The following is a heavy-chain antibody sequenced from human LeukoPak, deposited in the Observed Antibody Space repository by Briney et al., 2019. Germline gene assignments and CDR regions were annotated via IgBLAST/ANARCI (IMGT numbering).Heavy chain of an antibody. CDR2: IYYSVST. J-gene: IGHJ4*02. CDR1: GYSISSGYY. CDR3: ARVPTVTFFDY. Sequence: ASETLSLTCTVSGYSISSGYYWGWIRQPPGKGLEWIGIIYYSVSTYYNPSLKSRVTISVDTSKNQFSLTLSSVTAADTAVYYCARVPTVTFFDYWGQGTLVTVSS. V-gene: IGHV4-38-2*02. D-gene: IGHD4-17*01.